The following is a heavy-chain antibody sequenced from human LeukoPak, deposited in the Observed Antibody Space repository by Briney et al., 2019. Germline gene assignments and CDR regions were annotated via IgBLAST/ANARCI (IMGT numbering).Heavy chain of an antibody. J-gene: IGHJ3*02. D-gene: IGHD3-3*01. Sequence: PSETLSLTCTVSGDSISSGDYYWSWIRQPAGKGLEWIGRISSSGSTNYNPSLKSRVTISVDTSKNQFSLKLSSVTAADTAVYFCARAFRGIFGVFEAFDIWGQGTMVTVSS. CDR1: GDSISSGDYY. CDR3: ARAFRGIFGVFEAFDI. V-gene: IGHV4-61*02. CDR2: ISSSGST.